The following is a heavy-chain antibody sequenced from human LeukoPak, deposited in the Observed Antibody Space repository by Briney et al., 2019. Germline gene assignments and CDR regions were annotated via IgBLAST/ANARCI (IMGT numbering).Heavy chain of an antibody. V-gene: IGHV3-21*01. CDR3: ARDYYGGVVDTATPFDY. CDR1: GFTLSRYS. CDR2: MSSSRSYI. D-gene: IGHD5-18*01. J-gene: IGHJ4*02. Sequence: PGGSLRLSCAASGFTLSRYSMKWVRQAPGKGREGVSSMSSSRSYIYYADSVKGRFTIFRDNAKNSVYLQMNGLSADDTAVYYCARDYYGGVVDTATPFDYWGQGTLVTVSS.